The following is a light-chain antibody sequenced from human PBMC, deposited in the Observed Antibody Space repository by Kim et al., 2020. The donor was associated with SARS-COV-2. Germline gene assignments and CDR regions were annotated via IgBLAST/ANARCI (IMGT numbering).Light chain of an antibody. CDR1: QSLGNY. CDR3: QQSYSTPLT. V-gene: IGKV1-39*01. CDR2: GVS. J-gene: IGKJ4*01. Sequence: DIQMTQSPSSLSASVGDRVIITCRASQSLGNYLKWYQQKPGKAPTLLIYGVSTLQSGVPSRFSGGGSGTEFTLTITNLQPEDFATYYCQQSYSTPLTFGGGTKVDIK.